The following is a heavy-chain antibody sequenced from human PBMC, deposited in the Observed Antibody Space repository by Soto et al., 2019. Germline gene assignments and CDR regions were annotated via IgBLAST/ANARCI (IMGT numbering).Heavy chain of an antibody. CDR1: GYTFTAYG. V-gene: IGHV1-18*01. CDR2: ISAYSGST. D-gene: IGHD6-13*01. J-gene: IGHJ4*02. CDR3: ARDFTKSSSWPYYFDY. Sequence: ASVKVSCKASGYTFTAYGISWVRQAPGQGLEWMGWISAYSGSTKFAQKLQGRVTMTTDTSTTTAYMELRSLTSDDTAVYYCARDFTKSSSWPYYFDYWGQGTLVTVSS.